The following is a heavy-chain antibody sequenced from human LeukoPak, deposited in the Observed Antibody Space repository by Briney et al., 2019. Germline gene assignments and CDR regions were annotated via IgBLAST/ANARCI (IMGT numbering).Heavy chain of an antibody. CDR1: SGSIRSSSYY. D-gene: IGHD3-10*01. CDR3: ARDFSGFDY. CDR2: INYSGST. J-gene: IGHJ4*02. V-gene: IGHV4-39*07. Sequence: SETLSLTCAVSSGSIRSSSYYWGWIRQPPGKGLEWIGSINYSGSTYYNPSLKSRVAIAVDTSKNQFSLKLNSVTAADTAVYYCARDFSGFDYWGQGTLVIVSS.